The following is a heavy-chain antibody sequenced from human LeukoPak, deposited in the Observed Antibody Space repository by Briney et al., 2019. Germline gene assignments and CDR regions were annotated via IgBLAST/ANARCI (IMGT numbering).Heavy chain of an antibody. CDR2: INPNSGGT. J-gene: IGHJ6*02. D-gene: IGHD2-21*01. V-gene: IGHV1-2*02. CDR3: ARVVIPHYGMDV. Sequence: ASVKVSCKASGYTFTGYYMHWVRQAPGQGLEWMGWINPNSGGTNYAQKFQGRVTMTRDTSISTAYMELSRLRSDDTAVYYCARVVIPHYGMDVWGQGTTVTVSS. CDR1: GYTFTGYY.